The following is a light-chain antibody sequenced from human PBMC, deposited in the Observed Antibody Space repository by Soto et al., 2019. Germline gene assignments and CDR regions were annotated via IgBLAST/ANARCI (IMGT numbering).Light chain of an antibody. CDR1: QSVSSSY. CDR2: GAS. Sequence: EIVLTQSPGTLSLSPGERATLSCRASQSVSSSYLAWYQQKPGQAPRLLIYGASSRATGIPDRFSGSGSGTDFTLTISRLEPEDFALYYCQQYGSSPRRYTFGQGTKLEIK. CDR3: QQYGSSPRRYT. V-gene: IGKV3-20*01. J-gene: IGKJ2*01.